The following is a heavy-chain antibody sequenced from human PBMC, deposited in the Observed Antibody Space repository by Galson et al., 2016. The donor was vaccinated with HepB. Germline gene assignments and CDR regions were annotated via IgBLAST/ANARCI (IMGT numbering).Heavy chain of an antibody. CDR1: AASISTGGYF. CDR2: IYPSGSA. CDR3: VRRVAARTLYFDY. V-gene: IGHV4-31*03. Sequence: TLSLTCTVSAASISTGGYFWSWVRQRPGKGLEWLGYIYPSGSAFYNPSLRSRLTVSVTPSKNQFSLSLTSVTAADTAVYFCVRRVAARTLYFDYWGQGTLVPVSS. J-gene: IGHJ4*02. D-gene: IGHD6-19*01.